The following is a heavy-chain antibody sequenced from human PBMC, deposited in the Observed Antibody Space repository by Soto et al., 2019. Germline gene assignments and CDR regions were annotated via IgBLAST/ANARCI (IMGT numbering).Heavy chain of an antibody. CDR3: ARENYDSSGYGFDY. Sequence: QVQLVQSGAEVKKPGSSVKVSCKASGGTFSSYAISWVRQAPGQGLEWMGIINPSGGSTSYAQKFQGRVTMTRDTSTSTVYMELSSLRSEDTAVYYCARENYDSSGYGFDYWGQGTLVTVSS. J-gene: IGHJ4*02. V-gene: IGHV1-46*01. D-gene: IGHD3-22*01. CDR1: GGTFSSYA. CDR2: INPSGGST.